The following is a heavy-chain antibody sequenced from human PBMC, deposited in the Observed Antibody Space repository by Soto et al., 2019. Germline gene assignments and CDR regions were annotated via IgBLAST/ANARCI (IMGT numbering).Heavy chain of an antibody. CDR2: ITEDGSGT. CDR3: VRGTNGWRGMDY. J-gene: IGHJ4*02. Sequence: EVQLVESGGAIVQPGGSLRLSCATSGFTFSSYPIHWVRQTPGKGPVWVSRITEDGSGTTYADSVKGRFTVTRDNAKNTMYLQMSGLGAEDTGVYHCVRGTNGWRGMDYWGQGTLVTVSS. CDR1: GFTFSSYP. D-gene: IGHD2-8*01. V-gene: IGHV3-74*01.